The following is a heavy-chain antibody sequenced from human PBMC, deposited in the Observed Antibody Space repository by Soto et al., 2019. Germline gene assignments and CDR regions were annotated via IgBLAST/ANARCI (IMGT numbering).Heavy chain of an antibody. CDR1: GYSFTSYW. V-gene: IGHV5-51*01. CDR2: IYPGDSDT. CDR3: ARTAAAGKYYGGMDV. D-gene: IGHD6-13*01. Sequence: PGESLKISCKGSGYSFTSYWIGWVRQMPGKGLESMGIIYPGDSDTRYSPSFQGQVTISADKSISTAYLQWSSLKASDTAMYYCARTAAAGKYYGGMDVWGQGTTVTVSS. J-gene: IGHJ6*02.